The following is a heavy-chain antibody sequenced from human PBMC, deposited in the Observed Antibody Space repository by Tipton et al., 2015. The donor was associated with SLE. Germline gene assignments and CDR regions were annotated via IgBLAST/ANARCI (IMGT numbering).Heavy chain of an antibody. CDR1: GYTFTSYA. D-gene: IGHD6-13*01. V-gene: IGHV7-4-1*02. CDR3: AREMYSSSWYQPVYSNWFDP. Sequence: GAEVKKPGASLKVSCKASGYTFTSYAMNWVRQAPGQGLEWMGWINTNTGNPTYAQGFTGRFVFSLDTSVSTAYLQISSLKAEDTAVYYCAREMYSSSWYQPVYSNWFDPWGQGTLVTVSS. CDR2: INTNTGNP. J-gene: IGHJ5*02.